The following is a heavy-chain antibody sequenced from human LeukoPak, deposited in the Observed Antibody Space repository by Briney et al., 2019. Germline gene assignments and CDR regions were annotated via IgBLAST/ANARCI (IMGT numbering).Heavy chain of an antibody. CDR2: FSDSFSGSGGRT. J-gene: IGHJ3*01. V-gene: IGHV3-23*01. CDR3: AKGKINHEGAFDV. CDR1: GFSFSDYA. Sequence: GGSLRLSCAASGFSFSDYAMSWVRQAPGKGLEWVSGFSDSFSGSGGRTHSADSVKGRFTISRDNSKNMLYLQVNSLRAEDTAVYYCAKGKINHEGAFDVWGQGTLVTVSS.